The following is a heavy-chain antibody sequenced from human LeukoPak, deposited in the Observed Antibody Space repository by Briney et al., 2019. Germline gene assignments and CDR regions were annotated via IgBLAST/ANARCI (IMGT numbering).Heavy chain of an antibody. CDR1: GGSFSGYY. D-gene: IGHD2-15*01. J-gene: IGHJ4*02. CDR3: ARQVAGFDY. Sequence: PSETLSLTCAVYGGSFSGYYWSWIRQPPGKGLEWIGEINHRGSTDYNPSLKSRVTISVDTSKNQFSLKLISVTAADTAVYYCARQVAGFDYWGQGTLVTVSS. V-gene: IGHV4-34*01. CDR2: INHRGST.